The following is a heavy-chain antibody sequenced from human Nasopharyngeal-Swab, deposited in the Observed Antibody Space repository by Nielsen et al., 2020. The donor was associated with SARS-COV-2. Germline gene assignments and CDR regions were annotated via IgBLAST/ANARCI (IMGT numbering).Heavy chain of an antibody. CDR3: ARRGYSSGSPYYGMDV. CDR1: GYTFTGYY. V-gene: IGHV1-2*06. Sequence: ASVKVSCKASGYTFTGYYMHWVRQAPGQGLEWMGRINPNSGGTNYAQKFQGRVTMTRDTSISTAYMELSRLRSDDTAVYYCARRGYSSGSPYYGMDVWGQGTTVTVSS. D-gene: IGHD6-19*01. CDR2: INPNSGGT. J-gene: IGHJ6*02.